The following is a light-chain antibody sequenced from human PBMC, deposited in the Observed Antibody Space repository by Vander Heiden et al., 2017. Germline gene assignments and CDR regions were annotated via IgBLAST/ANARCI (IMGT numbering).Light chain of an antibody. Sequence: QTAVTQEPSFPVSPGGTVTLTCGLSSGSVSTSYYPSWYQQTPGQAPRMLIYSTNTRSSGVPDRFSGSILGNKAALTITGAQADDEAEYYCVLYKGSGICGVFGGGTKLTVL. CDR1: SGSVSTSYY. J-gene: IGLJ3*02. V-gene: IGLV8-61*01. CDR2: STN. CDR3: VLYKGSGICGV.